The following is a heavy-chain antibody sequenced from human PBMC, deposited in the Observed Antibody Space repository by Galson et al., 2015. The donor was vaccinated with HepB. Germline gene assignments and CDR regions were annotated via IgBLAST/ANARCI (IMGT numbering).Heavy chain of an antibody. CDR3: ARHVYGDYAWYFDL. CDR2: IKLDGSQK. D-gene: IGHD4-17*01. J-gene: IGHJ2*01. CDR1: GFAFSTYS. Sequence: FLRLSCAASGFAFSTYSMSWVRQPPGKGLGWVANIKLDGSQKYYVDSVKGRFTISRDNAKNSLYLQMNSLRAEDTAVYYCARHVYGDYAWYFDLWGRGTLVTVSS. V-gene: IGHV3-7*03.